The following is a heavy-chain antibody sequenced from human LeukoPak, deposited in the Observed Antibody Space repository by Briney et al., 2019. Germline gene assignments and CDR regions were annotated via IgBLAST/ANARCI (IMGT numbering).Heavy chain of an antibody. V-gene: IGHV3-30*04. CDR2: ISYDGSNK. Sequence: GGSLRLSCAASGFTFSSYAMHWVRQAPGKGLEWVAVISYDGSNKYYADSVKGRFTIARDNSKNTLYLQMISLRAEDTAVYYCATAVADLFDYWGQGTLVTVSS. D-gene: IGHD6-19*01. CDR1: GFTFSSYA. J-gene: IGHJ4*02. CDR3: ATAVADLFDY.